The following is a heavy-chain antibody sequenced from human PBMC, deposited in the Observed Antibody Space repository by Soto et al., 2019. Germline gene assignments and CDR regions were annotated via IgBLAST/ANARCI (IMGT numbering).Heavy chain of an antibody. CDR2: INPDGRTI. CDR3: TTDLWRIAVVVGSTGYFNP. Sequence: PGGSLRLSCAPSAFSFSTSWMHWVRQAPGEGLVWVSRINPDGRTINYADSVKGRFTISRDNAKNTLYLQMNSLKTEDTAVYYCTTDLWRIAVVVGSTGYFNPWGQGT. J-gene: IGHJ5*02. V-gene: IGHV3-74*01. D-gene: IGHD2-15*01. CDR1: AFSFSTSW.